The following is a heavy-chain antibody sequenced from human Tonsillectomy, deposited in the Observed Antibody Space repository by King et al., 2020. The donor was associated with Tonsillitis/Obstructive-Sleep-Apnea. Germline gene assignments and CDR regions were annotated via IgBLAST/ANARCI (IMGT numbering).Heavy chain of an antibody. Sequence: VQLVESGGGLVQPGGSLRLSCAASGFTFSSYAMSWVRQAPGKGLEWLSGISGSGGRTYYADSVKGRFTISRDNSKNTLYLQMNSLRAEDTAIYYCAKELGEDFWSAYALEYWGQGTLVTVSS. CDR2: ISGSGGRT. CDR3: AKELGEDFWSAYALEY. V-gene: IGHV3-23*04. D-gene: IGHD3-3*01. CDR1: GFTFSSYA. J-gene: IGHJ4*02.